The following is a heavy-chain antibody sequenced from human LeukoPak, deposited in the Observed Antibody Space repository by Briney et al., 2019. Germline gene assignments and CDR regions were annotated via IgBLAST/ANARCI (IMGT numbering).Heavy chain of an antibody. Sequence: ASVKVSCKASGYTFTSYAIHWVRQAPGQRLEWMGWINAGSGNTKYSQKFQGRVTITRDTSASTAYMELSSLRSEDTAVYYCARVDIVVVVAAPDYWGQGTLVTVSS. V-gene: IGHV1-3*01. J-gene: IGHJ4*02. D-gene: IGHD2-15*01. CDR2: INAGSGNT. CDR3: ARVDIVVVVAAPDY. CDR1: GYTFTSYA.